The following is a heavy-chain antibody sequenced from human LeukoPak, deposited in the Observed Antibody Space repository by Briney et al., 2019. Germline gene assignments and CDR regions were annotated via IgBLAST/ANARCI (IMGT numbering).Heavy chain of an antibody. Sequence: GASVKVSCKASGYTFTGYYMHWVRQAPGQGLEWMGIINPSGGSTSYAQKFQGRVTMTRDTSTSTVYMELSSLRSEDTAVYYCARATPLRHCSSTSCYTTWFDPWGQGTLVTVSS. CDR2: INPSGGST. CDR1: GYTFTGYY. J-gene: IGHJ5*02. D-gene: IGHD2-2*02. V-gene: IGHV1-46*01. CDR3: ARATPLRHCSSTSCYTTWFDP.